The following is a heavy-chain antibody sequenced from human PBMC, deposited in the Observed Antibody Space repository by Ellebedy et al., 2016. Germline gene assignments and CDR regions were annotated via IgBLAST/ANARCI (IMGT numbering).Heavy chain of an antibody. CDR1: GFAFRNFF. J-gene: IGHJ4*02. V-gene: IGHV3-23*01. CDR2: ISGGGDIT. D-gene: IGHD4-17*01. CDR3: FYGHYSGS. Sequence: GGSLRLXXVASGFAFRNFFMTWVRQAPGGGLAWVSTISGGGDITVSADSVKGRFTISRDNSRNTLYLQMNSLRAEDTAVYYCFYGHYSGSWGQGTLVTVSS.